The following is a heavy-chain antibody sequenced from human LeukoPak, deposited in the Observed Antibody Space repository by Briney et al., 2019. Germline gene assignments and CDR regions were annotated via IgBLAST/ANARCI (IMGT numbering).Heavy chain of an antibody. Sequence: PGGSLRLSCAASGFTFSSYNMNWVRQAPGKGLEWVSSISSSSSYIYYVDSVKGRFTISRDNAKNSLYLQMNSLRAEDTAVYYCARVLRYGSGSIFGYWGQGILVTVSS. CDR1: GFTFSSYN. CDR3: ARVLRYGSGSIFGY. D-gene: IGHD3-10*01. CDR2: ISSSSSYI. V-gene: IGHV3-21*04. J-gene: IGHJ4*02.